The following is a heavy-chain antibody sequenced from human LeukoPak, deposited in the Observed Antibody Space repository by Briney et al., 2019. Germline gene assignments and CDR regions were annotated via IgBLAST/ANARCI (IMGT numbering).Heavy chain of an antibody. V-gene: IGHV3-23*01. J-gene: IGHJ4*02. CDR2: ISGVISDT. CDR1: GFDFSSYA. D-gene: IGHD1-26*01. CDR3: GKTVGATRVDY. Sequence: PGGSLRLSCVASGFDFSSYAMSWVRQAPGKGLEWVSTISGVISDTYYADSVKGRLTDSRDNSKNTMYLQMNSPRAEDTAVYYCGKTVGATRVDYWGQGTLVTVSS.